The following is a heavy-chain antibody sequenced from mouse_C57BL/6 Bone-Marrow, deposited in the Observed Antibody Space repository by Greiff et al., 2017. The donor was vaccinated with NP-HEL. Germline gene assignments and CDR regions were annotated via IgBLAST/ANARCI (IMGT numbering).Heavy chain of an antibody. D-gene: IGHD2-1*01. CDR1: GFTFSSYA. CDR2: ISSGGDYI. V-gene: IGHV5-9-1*02. J-gene: IGHJ1*03. CDR3: TRGIYYGKGGYFDV. Sequence: EVKVVESGEGLVKPGGSLKLSCAASGFTFSSYAMSWVRQTPEKRLEWVAYISSGGDYIYYADTVKGRFTIARDNARNTLYLQMSRLKSEDTAMYYCTRGIYYGKGGYFDVWGTGTTVTVSS.